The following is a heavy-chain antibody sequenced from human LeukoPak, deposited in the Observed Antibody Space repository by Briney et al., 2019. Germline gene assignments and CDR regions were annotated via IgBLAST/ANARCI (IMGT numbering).Heavy chain of an antibody. CDR3: ARVGNVLRYFDWGDYYYYYMDV. J-gene: IGHJ6*03. V-gene: IGHV1-69*05. CDR1: GGTFSSYA. CDR2: IIPIFGTA. D-gene: IGHD3-9*01. Sequence: GASVGVSCKASGGTFSSYAISWVRQAPGQGLEWMGGIIPIFGTANYAQKFQGRVTITTDESTSTAYMELSSLRSEDTAVYYCARVGNVLRYFDWGDYYYYYMDVWGKGTTVTVSS.